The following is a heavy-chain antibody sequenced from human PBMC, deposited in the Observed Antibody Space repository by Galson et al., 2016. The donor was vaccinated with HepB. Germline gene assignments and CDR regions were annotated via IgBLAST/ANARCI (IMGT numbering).Heavy chain of an antibody. V-gene: IGHV2-5*02. CDR3: AHRGLHDSSGYSYSPFDF. Sequence: PALVQPTQTLTLTCTVSCFSLSSNGAGVGWIRQPPGKALEWLALIFWADEQRCNPSLKNRVTVTKDTSKNQVVLTVTDMDPVDTATYFCAHRGLHDSSGYSYSPFDFWGQGILVTVSS. CDR1: CFSLSSNGAG. J-gene: IGHJ4*02. D-gene: IGHD6-19*01. CDR2: IFWADEQ.